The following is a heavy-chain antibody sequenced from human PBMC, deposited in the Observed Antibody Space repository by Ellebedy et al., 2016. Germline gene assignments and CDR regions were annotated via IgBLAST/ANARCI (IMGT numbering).Heavy chain of an antibody. Sequence: GESLKISCAVSGFIFRTYAMTWVRQAPGKGLKWVSGITPSGVDTYYADSVKGRFTISRDNSKNTLYLQMNSLRVDDTAVYYCAKGQSIYSSGWDYWGQGTLVTISS. CDR2: ITPSGVDT. CDR3: AKGQSIYSSGWDY. V-gene: IGHV3-23*01. D-gene: IGHD6-19*01. J-gene: IGHJ4*02. CDR1: GFIFRTYA.